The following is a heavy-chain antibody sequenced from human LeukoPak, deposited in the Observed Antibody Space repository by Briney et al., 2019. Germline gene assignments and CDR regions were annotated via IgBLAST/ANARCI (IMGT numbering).Heavy chain of an antibody. V-gene: IGHV4-34*01. CDR3: ASNYYDFWSGYANWFDP. Sequence: PGGSLRLSCAASGFTFSSYGMSWVRQPPGKGLEWIGEINHSGSTNYNPSLKSRVTISVDTSKNQFSLKLSSVTAADTAVYYCASNYYDFWSGYANWFDPWGQGTLVTVSS. CDR2: INHSGST. D-gene: IGHD3-3*01. CDR1: GFTFSSYG. J-gene: IGHJ5*02.